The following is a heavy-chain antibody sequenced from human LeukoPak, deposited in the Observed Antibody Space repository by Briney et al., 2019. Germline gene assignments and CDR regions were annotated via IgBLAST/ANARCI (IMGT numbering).Heavy chain of an antibody. J-gene: IGHJ4*02. CDR3: ARAGDYYVSGSYLGY. CDR2: IYHRGTA. V-gene: IGHV4-59*01. Sequence: SETLSLTCSVSGGSISSYYWTWIRQPPGKVLKWIGCIYHRGTANYNPSLKSRVTISLDTSKNQFSLTLSSVTATDAAVYYCARAGDYYVSGSYLGYWGQGTLVTVSS. CDR1: GGSISSYY. D-gene: IGHD3-10*01.